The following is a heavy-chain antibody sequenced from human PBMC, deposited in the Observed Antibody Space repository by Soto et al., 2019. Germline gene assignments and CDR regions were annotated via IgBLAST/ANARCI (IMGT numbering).Heavy chain of an antibody. CDR3: AREYYYGSGSYSWFDP. CDR2: IYYSGST. Sequence: SETLSLTCTVSGGSISSGGYYWSWIRQHPGKGLERIGYIYYSGSTYYNPSLKSRVTISLDTSKNQFSLKLSSVTAADTALYYCAREYYYGSGSYSWFDPWGQGTLVTVSS. V-gene: IGHV4-31*03. CDR1: GGSISSGGYY. D-gene: IGHD3-10*01. J-gene: IGHJ5*02.